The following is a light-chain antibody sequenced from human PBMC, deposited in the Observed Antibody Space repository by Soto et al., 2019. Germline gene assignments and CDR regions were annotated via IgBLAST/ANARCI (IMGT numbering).Light chain of an antibody. CDR3: QQYNTYSGQT. CDR1: QTISSW. V-gene: IGKV1-5*03. Sequence: DIQVTQSPSTLSASVGDRVTITCRASQTISSWLAWYQQKPGEAPKLLIYKASNLESGVPSRFSGSGSGTEFTLTISSLQPDAFATYYCQQYNTYSGQTFGGGTKVEIK. J-gene: IGKJ4*01. CDR2: KAS.